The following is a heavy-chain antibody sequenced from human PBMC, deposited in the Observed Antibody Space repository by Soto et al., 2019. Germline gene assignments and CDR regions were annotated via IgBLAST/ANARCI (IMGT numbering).Heavy chain of an antibody. CDR2: IDTSGLTM. D-gene: IGHD3-10*01. Sequence: LRLSCAASGFTFSDYYMSWIRQAPGKGLEWLSFIDTSGLTMDYAVSVKGRFTISRDNANNSLYLQMNSLIAEDTDMDYCARSVYISSAPNYYWGQGILATDYS. CDR3: ARSVYISSAPNYY. J-gene: IGHJ4*02. CDR1: GFTFSDYY. V-gene: IGHV3-11*01.